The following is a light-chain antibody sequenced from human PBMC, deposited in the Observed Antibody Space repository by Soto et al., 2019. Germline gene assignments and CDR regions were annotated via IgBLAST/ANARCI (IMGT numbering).Light chain of an antibody. CDR2: EGN. V-gene: IGLV2-23*03. J-gene: IGLJ2*01. CDR3: WSYAGRRTFEV. CDR1: SSDVGSYNL. Sequence: QSALTQHASVSGSPGQSITISCTASSSDVGSYNLVSWYQQYPGKAPKLMIFEGNKRPSGVSNRFSASKSGNTASLTISGLQAEDEADYYCWSYAGRRTFEVFGGGTKVTVL.